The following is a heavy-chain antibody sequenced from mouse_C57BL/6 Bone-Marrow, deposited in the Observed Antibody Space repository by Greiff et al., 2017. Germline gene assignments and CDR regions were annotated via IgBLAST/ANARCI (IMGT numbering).Heavy chain of an antibody. J-gene: IGHJ2*01. Sequence: VQLQQSGPELVKPGASVKISCKASGYTFTDYYMNWVKQSHGQSLEWIGDINPNNGGTSYNQKFKGKATLTVDKSSSTAYMELRSLTSEDSAVYYCARPVFLYGYDGGFDYWGQGTTLTVSS. CDR1: GYTFTDYY. V-gene: IGHV1-26*01. CDR2: INPNNGGT. D-gene: IGHD2-2*01. CDR3: ARPVFLYGYDGGFDY.